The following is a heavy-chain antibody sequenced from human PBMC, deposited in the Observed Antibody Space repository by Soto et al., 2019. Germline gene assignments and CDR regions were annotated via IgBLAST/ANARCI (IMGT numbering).Heavy chain of an antibody. Sequence: GGSLRLSCAASGFTFGSHAMSWVRQAPWKGLEWLATITGTGGSTYYADSVKGRFTISRDNSKNTLYLQMNSLRAEDTAVYYCARVVDVQQRADSPYYFDYWGQGTLVTVSS. J-gene: IGHJ4*02. CDR1: GFTFGSHA. CDR2: ITGTGGST. CDR3: ARVVDVQQRADSPYYFDY. V-gene: IGHV3-23*01. D-gene: IGHD2-15*01.